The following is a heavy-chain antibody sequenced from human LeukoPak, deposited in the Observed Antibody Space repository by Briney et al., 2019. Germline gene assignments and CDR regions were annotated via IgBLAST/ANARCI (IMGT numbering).Heavy chain of an antibody. CDR2: IYTSGST. J-gene: IGHJ5*02. D-gene: IGHD6-19*01. CDR3: ARDWSNRLSSGWYDWFDP. CDR1: GGSISSGSYY. Sequence: PSETLSLTCTVSGGSISSGSYYWSWIRQPAGKGLEWIERIYTSGSTNYNPSLKSRVTISVDTSKNQFSLKLSSVTAADTAVYYCARDWSNRLSSGWYDWFDPWGQGTLVTVSS. V-gene: IGHV4-61*02.